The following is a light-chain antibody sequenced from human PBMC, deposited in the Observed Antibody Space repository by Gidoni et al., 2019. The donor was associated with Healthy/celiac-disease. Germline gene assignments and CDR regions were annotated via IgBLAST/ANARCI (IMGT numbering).Light chain of an antibody. J-gene: IGLJ2*01. CDR2: QDS. CDR1: KLGDKY. CDR3: QAWDSSTAE. V-gene: IGLV3-1*01. Sequence: SYELTQPPSASVSPGQTASITCSGDKLGDKYACWYQQKPGQSPVLVIYQDSKRPSGIPERFSGSNSGNTATLTISGTQAMDEADYYCQAWDSSTAEFGGGTKLTVL.